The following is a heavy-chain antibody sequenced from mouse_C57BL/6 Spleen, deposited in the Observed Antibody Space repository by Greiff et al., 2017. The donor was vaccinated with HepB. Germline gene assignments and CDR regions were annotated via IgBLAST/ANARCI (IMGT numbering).Heavy chain of an antibody. CDR1: GYTFTSYW. CDR2: IDPSDSYT. V-gene: IGHV1-69*01. J-gene: IGHJ4*01. CDR3: ARTTTVGAMDY. D-gene: IGHD1-1*01. Sequence: QVQLQQPGAELVMPGASVKLSCKASGYTFTSYWMHWVKQRPGQGLEWIGEIDPSDSYTNYNQKFKGKSTLTVDKSSSTAYMQLSSLTSEESAVYYCARTTTVGAMDYWGQGTSVTVSS.